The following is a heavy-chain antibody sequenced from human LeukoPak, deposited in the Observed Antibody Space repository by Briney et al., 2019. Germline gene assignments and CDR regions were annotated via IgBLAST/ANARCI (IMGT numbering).Heavy chain of an antibody. CDR1: GFTFSSYG. J-gene: IGHJ4*02. V-gene: IGHV3-30*03. CDR3: ARDFGKREAMVYLDY. D-gene: IGHD3-16*01. Sequence: AGGSLRLSCAASGFTFSSYGMHWVRQAPGKGLEWVAVISYDGSNKYYADSVKGRFTISRDNAKNSLYLQMNSLRAEDTAVYYCARDFGKREAMVYLDYWGQGTLVTVSS. CDR2: ISYDGSNK.